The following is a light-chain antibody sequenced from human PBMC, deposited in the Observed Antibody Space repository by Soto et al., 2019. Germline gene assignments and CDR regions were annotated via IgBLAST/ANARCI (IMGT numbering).Light chain of an antibody. CDR1: SSDVGNYQF. CDR2: EVS. Sequence: QSALTQPASVSGSPGQSITISCTGTSSDVGNYQFVSWYQQHPGKVPKLILFEVSQRPSGVSGRFSGSKSGNTASLTISGLQAEDEADYYCCSFTSSNTHVFGTGTKVTVL. J-gene: IGLJ1*01. V-gene: IGLV2-23*02. CDR3: CSFTSSNTHV.